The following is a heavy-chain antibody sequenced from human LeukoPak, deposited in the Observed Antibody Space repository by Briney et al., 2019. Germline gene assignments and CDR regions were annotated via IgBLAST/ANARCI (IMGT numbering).Heavy chain of an antibody. CDR1: GVTVSNNL. J-gene: IGHJ4*02. CDR3: ARDPPAVAINTYG. CDR2: IYSGGDT. D-gene: IGHD5-24*01. Sequence: PGGSLRLSCAASGVTVSNNLMNWVRQAPGKGLGWVSLIYSGGDTHYADSVKGRFTISRDKSKNTLYLQMNSLRVEDTAVYYCARDPPAVAINTYGWGQGTLVTVSS. V-gene: IGHV3-66*01.